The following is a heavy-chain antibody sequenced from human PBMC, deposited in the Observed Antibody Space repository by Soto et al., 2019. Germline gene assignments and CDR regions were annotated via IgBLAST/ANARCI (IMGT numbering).Heavy chain of an antibody. D-gene: IGHD6-6*01. CDR3: AGGIAARPLGY. Sequence: QLQLQESGSGLVKPSQTLSLTCAVSGGSISSGGYSWSWIRQPPGKGLEWIGYIYHSGSTYYNPSLKXRXTXSXXRSKTQCSLKLSSVTAADTAVYYCAGGIAARPLGYWGQGTLVTVSS. J-gene: IGHJ4*02. CDR2: IYHSGST. CDR1: GGSISSGGYS. V-gene: IGHV4-30-2*01.